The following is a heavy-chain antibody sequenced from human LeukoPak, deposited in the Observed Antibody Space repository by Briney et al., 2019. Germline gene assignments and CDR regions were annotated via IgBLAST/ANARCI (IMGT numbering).Heavy chain of an antibody. Sequence: SETLSLTCAVYGGSFSGNYWSWIRQPPGKGLEWIREINHSGSTNYNPSLKSRVTISVDTSKNQFSLKLSSVTAADTAVYYCARVGGVVVTATNWFDPWGQGTLVTVSS. CDR3: ARVGGVVVTATNWFDP. J-gene: IGHJ5*02. CDR1: GGSFSGNY. V-gene: IGHV4-34*01. CDR2: INHSGST. D-gene: IGHD2-21*02.